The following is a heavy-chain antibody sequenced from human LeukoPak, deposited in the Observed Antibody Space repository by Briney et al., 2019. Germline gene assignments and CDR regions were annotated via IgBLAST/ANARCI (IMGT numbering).Heavy chain of an antibody. CDR3: ARRVVNNRNWYFDL. CDR1: GYSFTSYW. V-gene: IGHV5-51*01. D-gene: IGHD4-23*01. CDR2: IYPGDSDT. Sequence: GESLKISCKGSGYSFTSYWIGWVRQMPGKGLEWTAIIYPGDSDTRYSPSFQGQVTISADKSINTAYLQWSSLKASDTAMYYCARRVVNNRNWYFDLWGRGTLVTVSS. J-gene: IGHJ2*01.